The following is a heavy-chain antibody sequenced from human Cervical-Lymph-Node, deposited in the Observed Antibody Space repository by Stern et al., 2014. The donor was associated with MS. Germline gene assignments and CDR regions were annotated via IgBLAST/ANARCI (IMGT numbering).Heavy chain of an antibody. Sequence: EVQLVESGGGLVLPGGSLRLSCVASGFPININYLSWVRQAPGKGLEWVSVIYSGGKTYYADSVKGRFTISRDISKNTVYLQMNPVTTDDTAVYYCARVGIGFWSSFSDVWGQGTTVTVSS. CDR3: ARVGIGFWSSFSDV. J-gene: IGHJ6*02. V-gene: IGHV3-66*02. D-gene: IGHD3-3*01. CDR1: GFPININY. CDR2: IYSGGKT.